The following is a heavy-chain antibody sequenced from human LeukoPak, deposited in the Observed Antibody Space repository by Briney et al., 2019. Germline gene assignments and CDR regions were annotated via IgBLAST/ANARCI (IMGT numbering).Heavy chain of an antibody. J-gene: IGHJ3*01. D-gene: IGHD6-19*01. V-gene: IGHV3-23*01. CDR3: AKDLRSGWYPLLV. Sequence: PGGSLRLSCAASEFTFSSYAMSWVRQAPGKGLEWVSAISGSGGSTYYADSVKGRFTISRDNSKNTLYLQMNSLRAEDTAVYYCAKDLRSGWYPLLVWGQGTMVAVSS. CDR2: ISGSGGST. CDR1: EFTFSSYA.